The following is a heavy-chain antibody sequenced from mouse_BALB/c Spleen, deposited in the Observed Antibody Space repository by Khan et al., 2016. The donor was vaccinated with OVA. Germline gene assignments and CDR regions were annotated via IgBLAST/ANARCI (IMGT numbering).Heavy chain of an antibody. D-gene: IGHD2-4*01. J-gene: IGHJ4*01. CDR1: GYTFTSYN. V-gene: IGHV1S56*01. CDR3: AREGLRGVGLDY. CDR2: IYPGDGDT. Sequence: VQLQESGPELVKPGAFVKISCKASGYTFTSYNINWVKQRPGQGLEWIGWIYPGDGDTKYNEKFKGKATLTADQSSTTAYMQLSSLTSENFAVYCCAREGLRGVGLDYWGQGTSVTVSS.